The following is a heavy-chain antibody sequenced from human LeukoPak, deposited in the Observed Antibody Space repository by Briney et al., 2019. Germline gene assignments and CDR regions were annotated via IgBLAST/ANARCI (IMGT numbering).Heavy chain of an antibody. CDR1: GFIFSDYY. CDR3: ARGARPVAMRNYFDY. CDR2: IGSSGSTI. Sequence: GGSLRLSCAASGFIFSDYYMSWIRQAPGKGLEWVAYIGSSGSTIYYADSVKGRFTISRDNAKKSLYLQISSLRAEDTAVYYCARGARPVAMRNYFDYWGQGTLVTVSS. V-gene: IGHV3-11*01. D-gene: IGHD2-2*01. J-gene: IGHJ4*02.